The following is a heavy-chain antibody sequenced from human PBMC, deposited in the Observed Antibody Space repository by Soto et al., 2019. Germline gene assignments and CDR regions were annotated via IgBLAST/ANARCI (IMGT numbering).Heavy chain of an antibody. Sequence: GGALRLSCAASGFTFSRYDMHWVRQATGKGLEWVSAIGTVGDTYYLDSVKGRFTISRENAKNSLYLQMNSLRAGDTAVYYCARGRSNQYESSPPPKFDPWGRGTLVTVSS. CDR3: ARGRSNQYESSPPPKFDP. V-gene: IGHV3-13*01. CDR2: IGTVGDT. CDR1: GFTFSRYD. J-gene: IGHJ5*02. D-gene: IGHD2-8*01.